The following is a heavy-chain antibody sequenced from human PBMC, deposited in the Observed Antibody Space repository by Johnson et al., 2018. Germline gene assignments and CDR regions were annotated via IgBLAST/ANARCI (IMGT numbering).Heavy chain of an antibody. CDR3: TRPGRPDSFDI. V-gene: IGHV4-4*02. Sequence: QVRLQEWGPGLVMPSGTLSLTCAVSGVSVSSSNWWTWVRQPTGKGLEWIGEVYQSATTNYNPSLNSRVTISADTSRNHFPLKLTSVTVADTAVYYCTRPGRPDSFDIWGPGTMVTVSS. J-gene: IGHJ3*02. CDR1: GVSVSSSNW. D-gene: IGHD1-26*01. CDR2: VYQSATT.